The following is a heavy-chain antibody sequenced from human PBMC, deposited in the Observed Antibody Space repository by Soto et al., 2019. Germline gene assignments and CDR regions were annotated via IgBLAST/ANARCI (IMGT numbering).Heavy chain of an antibody. CDR1: SGSISSGAYY. D-gene: IGHD6-19*01. CDR3: ASDGRLSSGSTGMDV. J-gene: IGHJ6*02. CDR2: IYYTGST. Sequence: QVQLQESGPGLVKPSQTLSLTCTVSSGSISSGAYYWNWIRQHPGKGLEWIGYIYYTGSTYYNPSLKRRVTISVDTSKNHFSLKLSSVTAADTAVYYCASDGRLSSGSTGMDVWGQGTTVTVSS. V-gene: IGHV4-31*03.